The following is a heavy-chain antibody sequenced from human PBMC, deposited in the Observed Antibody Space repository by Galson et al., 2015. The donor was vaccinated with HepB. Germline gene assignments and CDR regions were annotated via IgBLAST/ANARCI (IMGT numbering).Heavy chain of an antibody. Sequence: SLRLSCAASGFTFSDYYMNWIRQAPGKGLEWLSYISSSGCTIYYADSVKGRFTISRDDAKNSLYLQMDSLRAEDTAVYYCARAGGYNWNYFDYWGQGTLVTVSS. CDR3: ARAGGYNWNYFDY. V-gene: IGHV3-11*01. D-gene: IGHD1-20*01. CDR2: ISSSGCTI. CDR1: GFTFSDYY. J-gene: IGHJ4*02.